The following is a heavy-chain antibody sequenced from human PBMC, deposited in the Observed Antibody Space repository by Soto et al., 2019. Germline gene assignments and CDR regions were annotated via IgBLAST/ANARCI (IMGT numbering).Heavy chain of an antibody. J-gene: IGHJ3*02. D-gene: IGHD1-7*01. Sequence: ASVKVSCKASGYTFTGYYMHWVRQAPGQELEWMGWINPNSGGTNYAQKFQGWVTMTRDTSISTAYMELSRLRSDDTAVYYCARDLIPGTRGHAFDIWGQGTMVTVSS. CDR2: INPNSGGT. V-gene: IGHV1-2*04. CDR1: GYTFTGYY. CDR3: ARDLIPGTRGHAFDI.